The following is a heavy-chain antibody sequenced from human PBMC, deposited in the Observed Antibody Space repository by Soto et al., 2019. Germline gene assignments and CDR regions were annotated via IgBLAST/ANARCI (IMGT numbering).Heavy chain of an antibody. J-gene: IGHJ5*02. CDR1: GYTFTGYD. V-gene: IGHV1-2*02. Sequence: ASVKVSCKASGYTFTGYDISWVRQAPGQGLEWMGWISANSGGTNYAQKFQGRVTMTRDTSISTAYMELSRLRSDDTAVYYCARDLGYCSSTSCWYFDPWGQGTLVTVSS. CDR3: ARDLGYCSSTSCWYFDP. CDR2: ISANSGGT. D-gene: IGHD2-2*01.